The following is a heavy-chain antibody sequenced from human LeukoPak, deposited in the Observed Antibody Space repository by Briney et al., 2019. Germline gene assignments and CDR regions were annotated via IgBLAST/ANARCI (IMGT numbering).Heavy chain of an antibody. J-gene: IGHJ4*02. CDR2: INHSGSN. D-gene: IGHD5-24*01. CDR1: GGSFSGYY. CDR3: AKAVRWLQQPKFDY. V-gene: IGHV4-34*01. Sequence: SETLSLTCAVYGGSFSGYYWSWIRQPPGKGLEWIGEINHSGSNNYNPSLKSRITITVDTSKKHSFLKLSPVTAAATAVYYWAKAVRWLQQPKFDYWGQGTLAIVSS.